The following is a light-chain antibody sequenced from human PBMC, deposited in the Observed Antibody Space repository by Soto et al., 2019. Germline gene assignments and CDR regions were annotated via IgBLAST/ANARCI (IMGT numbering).Light chain of an antibody. Sequence: QSALTQPPSASGSPGQSVTISCTGTSSDVGGSDYVSWYRHHPGKAPKLMIYDVSKRPSGVPDRFSGSKSGNMASLTVSGLQAEDEADYYCISHVGHSNVFGTGTKVTVL. CDR3: ISHVGHSNV. V-gene: IGLV2-8*01. J-gene: IGLJ1*01. CDR2: DVS. CDR1: SSDVGGSDY.